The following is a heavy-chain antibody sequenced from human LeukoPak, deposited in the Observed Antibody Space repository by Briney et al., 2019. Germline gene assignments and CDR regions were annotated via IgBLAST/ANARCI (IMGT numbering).Heavy chain of an antibody. J-gene: IGHJ4*02. D-gene: IGHD1-26*01. CDR1: GFTLSRYK. Sequence: GGSLRRSGVGSGFTLSRYKMNWLRQAPGKGLEWVSNIDISGRTVYYGDSVRGRFTVSRDNARDSLHLQMAGLTVEDTAVYYCARGQGSYYGICDYWGQGTLVTVSS. V-gene: IGHV3-48*01. CDR3: ARGQGSYYGICDY. CDR2: IDISGRTV.